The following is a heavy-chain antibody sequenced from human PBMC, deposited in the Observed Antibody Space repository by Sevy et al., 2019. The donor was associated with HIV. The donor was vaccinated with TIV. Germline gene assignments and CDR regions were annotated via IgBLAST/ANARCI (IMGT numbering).Heavy chain of an antibody. Sequence: GGSLRLSCAASGFTFSNAWMNWVRQAPGKGLEWVGRIKSKTDGGTTDYAAPVRGRFTISRDASKDTLYLQMNSLKTEGTAVYYCSTQYSSGWYVDYWGQVTLVTVSA. J-gene: IGHJ4*02. CDR3: STQYSSGWYVDY. CDR2: IKSKTDGGTT. V-gene: IGHV3-15*07. CDR1: GFTFSNAW. D-gene: IGHD6-19*01.